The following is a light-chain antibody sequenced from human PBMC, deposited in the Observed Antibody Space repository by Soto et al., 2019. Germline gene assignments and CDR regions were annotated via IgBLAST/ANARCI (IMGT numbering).Light chain of an antibody. V-gene: IGKV3-15*01. CDR3: HQYNNWPPIT. J-gene: IGKJ5*01. Sequence: EIVMTQSPASLSVSPGERVTLSCRASQSIRSDLAWYQHKPGQAPRLLMYGASTRDTGTPARFIGSGSGTEFTLTISSLQSEDFAVYFCHQYNNWPPITFGQGTRLEIK. CDR1: QSIRSD. CDR2: GAS.